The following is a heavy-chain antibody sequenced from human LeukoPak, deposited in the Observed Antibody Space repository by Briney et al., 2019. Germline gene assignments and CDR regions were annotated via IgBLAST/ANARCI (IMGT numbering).Heavy chain of an antibody. CDR2: IRSGGSA. D-gene: IGHD4-17*01. V-gene: IGHV3-23*01. CDR1: GFTFDDYG. J-gene: IGHJ3*01. CDR3: ARDPNGDYIGAFDF. Sequence: PGGSLRLSCAASGFTFDDYGMSWVRQAPGKGLEWVSAIRSGGSAKYADSVKARFTISRDNSKNTLYLQMNSLRAEDTALYFCARDPNGDYIGAFDFLGQGTVVTVSS.